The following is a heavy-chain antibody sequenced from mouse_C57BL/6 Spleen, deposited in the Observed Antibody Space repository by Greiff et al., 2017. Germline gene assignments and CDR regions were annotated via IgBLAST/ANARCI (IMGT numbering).Heavy chain of an antibody. V-gene: IGHV1-76*01. D-gene: IGHD2-4*01. CDR2: IYPGSGNT. CDR3: AREGYFYDYDPYYFDY. CDR1: GYTFTDYY. J-gene: IGHJ2*01. Sequence: QVQLQQSGAELVRPGASVKLSCKASGYTFTDYYINWVKQRPGQGLEWIARIYPGSGNTYYNEKFKGKATLTAEKSSSTAYMQLSSLTSEDSAVYFCAREGYFYDYDPYYFDYWGQGTTLTVSS.